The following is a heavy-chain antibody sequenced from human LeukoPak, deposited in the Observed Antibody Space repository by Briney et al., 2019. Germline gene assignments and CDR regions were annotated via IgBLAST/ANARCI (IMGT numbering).Heavy chain of an antibody. Sequence: GGSLRLSCAASGFTFSSYSMNWVRQAPGKGLEWVSSISSSSSYIYYADSVKGRFTISRDNAKNSLYLQMSSLRAEDTAVYYCARTPRGYRRPNWFDPWGQGTLVTVSS. J-gene: IGHJ5*02. CDR2: ISSSSSYI. V-gene: IGHV3-21*01. CDR3: ARTPRGYRRPNWFDP. D-gene: IGHD2-15*01. CDR1: GFTFSSYS.